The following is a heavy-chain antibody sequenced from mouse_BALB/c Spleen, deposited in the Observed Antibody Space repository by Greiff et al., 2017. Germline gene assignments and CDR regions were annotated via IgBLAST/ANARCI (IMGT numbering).Heavy chain of an antibody. CDR2: INYSGST. CDR1: GDSITSGY. J-gene: IGHJ4*01. D-gene: IGHD2-2*01. V-gene: IGHV3-8*02. CDR3: ARLYGYDVGYAMDY. Sequence: EVKLMESGPSLVKPSQTLSLTCSVTGDSITSGYWNWIRKFPGSKLEYMGYINYSGSTYYNPSLKSRISITRDTSKNQYYLQLNSVTTEDTATYYCARLYGYDVGYAMDYWGQGTAVTVSS.